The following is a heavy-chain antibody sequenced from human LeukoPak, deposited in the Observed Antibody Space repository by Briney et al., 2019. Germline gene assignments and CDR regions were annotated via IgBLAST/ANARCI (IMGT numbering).Heavy chain of an antibody. V-gene: IGHV3-48*01. Sequence: GGSLRLSCAASGFTFNNYYMSWVRQAPGKGLECVSCISSSSSTIYYADSVKGRFTISRDKAKNSLYLQMNALRAEDTAVYYCARSVDVDYWGQGILVTVSP. CDR2: ISSSSSTI. CDR1: GFTFNNYY. D-gene: IGHD5-24*01. CDR3: ARSVDVDY. J-gene: IGHJ4*02.